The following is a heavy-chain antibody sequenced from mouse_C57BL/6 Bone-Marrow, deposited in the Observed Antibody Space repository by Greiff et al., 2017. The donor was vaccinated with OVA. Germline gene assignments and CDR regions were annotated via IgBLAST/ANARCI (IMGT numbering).Heavy chain of an antibody. J-gene: IGHJ3*01. Sequence: DVKLVESGPGMVKPSQSLSLTCTVTGYSITSGYDWHWIRHFPGNKLEWMGYISYSGSTNYNPSLKSRISITHDTSKNHFFLKLNSVTTEDTATYYCASFGWLRRRAYWGQGTLVTVSA. V-gene: IGHV3-1*01. CDR3: ASFGWLRRRAY. CDR1: GYSITSGYD. D-gene: IGHD2-2*01. CDR2: ISYSGST.